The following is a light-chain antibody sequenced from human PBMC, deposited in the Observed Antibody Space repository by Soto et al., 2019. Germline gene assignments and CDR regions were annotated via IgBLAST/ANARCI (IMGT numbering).Light chain of an antibody. CDR3: QQYNKWPLT. CDR2: HAS. J-gene: IGKJ4*01. V-gene: IGKV3-15*01. Sequence: EIVMTKSPATLSVSPGERATLSCRASQSVSNNLAWYQQKPGQAPRLLIYHASTGATGIPARFSGSGSGTEFTHTISRLQSEDFVFYYCQQYNKWPLTFGGGTKVEIK. CDR1: QSVSNN.